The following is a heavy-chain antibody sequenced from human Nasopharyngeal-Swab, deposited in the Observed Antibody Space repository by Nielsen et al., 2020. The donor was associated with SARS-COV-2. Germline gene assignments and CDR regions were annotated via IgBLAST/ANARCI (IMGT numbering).Heavy chain of an antibody. V-gene: IGHV4-39*01. J-gene: IGHJ3*02. CDR2: IYYSGST. Sequence: GSLRLSCTVSGGSISSSSYYWGWIRQPPGKWLEWIGSIYYSGSTYYNPSLKSRVTVSVDTSKNQFSLKLNSVTAADTAMYYCARQWYCSGGSCYSPGAFDIWGQGTMVTVSS. CDR1: GGSISSSSYY. D-gene: IGHD2-15*01. CDR3: ARQWYCSGGSCYSPGAFDI.